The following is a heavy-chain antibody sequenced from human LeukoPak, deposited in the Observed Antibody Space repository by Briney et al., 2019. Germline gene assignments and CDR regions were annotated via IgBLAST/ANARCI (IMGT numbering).Heavy chain of an antibody. Sequence: GGSLRLSCAASGFTFSSYGMHWVRQAPGKGLEWVAVISYDGSNKYYADSVKGRFTISRDNSKNTLYLQMNSLRAEDTAVYYCANLPLGYYYYYMDVWGKGTTVTVSS. CDR1: GFTFSSYG. D-gene: IGHD5/OR15-5a*01. CDR3: ANLPLGYYYYYMDV. J-gene: IGHJ6*03. V-gene: IGHV3-30*18. CDR2: ISYDGSNK.